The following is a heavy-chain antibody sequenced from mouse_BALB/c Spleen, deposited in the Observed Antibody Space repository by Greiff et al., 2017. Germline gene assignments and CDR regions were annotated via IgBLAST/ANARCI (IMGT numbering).Heavy chain of an antibody. D-gene: IGHD2-10*01. CDR1: GFTFTDYY. Sequence: EVKLQESGGGLVQPGGSLRLSCATSGFTFTDYYMSWVRQPPGKALEWLGFIRNKANGYTTEYSASVKGRFTISRDNSQSILYLQMNTLRAEDSATYYCARDKAYYGNYVYAMDYWGQGTSVTVSS. CDR2: IRNKANGYTT. J-gene: IGHJ4*01. V-gene: IGHV7-3*02. CDR3: ARDKAYYGNYVYAMDY.